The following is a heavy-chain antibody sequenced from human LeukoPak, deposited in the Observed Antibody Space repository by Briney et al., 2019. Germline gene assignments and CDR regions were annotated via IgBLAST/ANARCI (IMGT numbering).Heavy chain of an antibody. Sequence: SETLSLTCAVSGYSISSGYYWGWIRPPPGEGLEWIGSIYHGGSTYYNPSLQSRVTISVDTSKNQFSLKLSSVTAADTAVYYCARAPGGYYFDSWGQGTLVTVSS. V-gene: IGHV4-38-2*01. CDR2: IYHGGST. J-gene: IGHJ4*02. CDR1: GYSISSGYY. D-gene: IGHD3-10*01. CDR3: ARAPGGYYFDS.